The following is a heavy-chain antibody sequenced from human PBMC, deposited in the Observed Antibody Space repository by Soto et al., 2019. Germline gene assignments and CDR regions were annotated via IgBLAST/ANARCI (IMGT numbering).Heavy chain of an antibody. J-gene: IGHJ4*02. D-gene: IGHD1-1*01. CDR3: VRSGDNYNLLDY. Sequence: PGGSLRLSCAASGFPFSDYYMSWLRQAPGKGLEWIGYSSNSGSFTRYADSVKGRFSISRDNAKNSLFLQINSLRGEDTAIYYCVRSGDNYNLLDYWGQGTPVTVSS. CDR2: SSNSGSFT. CDR1: GFPFSDYY. V-gene: IGHV3-11*06.